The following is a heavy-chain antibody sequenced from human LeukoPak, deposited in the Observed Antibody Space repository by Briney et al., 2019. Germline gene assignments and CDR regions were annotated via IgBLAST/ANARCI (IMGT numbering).Heavy chain of an antibody. D-gene: IGHD6-13*01. V-gene: IGHV3-11*04. J-gene: IGHJ4*02. CDR2: ISSSGSTI. Sequence: GGSLRLSCAAPGFTFSDYYMSWIRQAPGKGLEWVSYISSSGSTIYYADSVKGRFIISRDNAKNSLYLQMNSLRAEDTAVYYCARDVGIAAVAYWGQGTLVTVSS. CDR3: ARDVGIAAVAY. CDR1: GFTFSDYY.